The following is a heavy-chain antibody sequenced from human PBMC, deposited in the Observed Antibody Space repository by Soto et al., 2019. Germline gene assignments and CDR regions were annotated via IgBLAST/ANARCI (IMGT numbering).Heavy chain of an antibody. V-gene: IGHV4-61*01. CDR3: ARDLQRGYSYGYGAFDI. D-gene: IGHD5-18*01. Sequence: SETLSLTCTVSGGSVSSGSYYWSWIRQPPGKGLEWIGYIYYSGSTNYNPSLKSRVTISVDTSKNQFSLKLSSVTAADTAVYYCARDLQRGYSYGYGAFDIWGQGTMVTVSS. J-gene: IGHJ3*02. CDR2: IYYSGST. CDR1: GGSVSSGSYY.